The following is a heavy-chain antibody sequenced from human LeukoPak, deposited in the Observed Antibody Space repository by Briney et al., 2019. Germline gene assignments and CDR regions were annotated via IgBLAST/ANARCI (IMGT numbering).Heavy chain of an antibody. V-gene: IGHV3-23*01. J-gene: IGHJ3*02. CDR3: AKDGGPNYDNSGYYSDDAFDI. CDR2: ISGSGGST. Sequence: GGSLRLSCAASGFTFSSYAMSWVRQAPGKGLEWVSAISGSGGSTYYADSVKGRFTISRDNSKNTLYLQMNSLRAEDTAVYYCAKDGGPNYDNSGYYSDDAFDIWGQGTMVTVSS. D-gene: IGHD3-22*01. CDR1: GFTFSSYA.